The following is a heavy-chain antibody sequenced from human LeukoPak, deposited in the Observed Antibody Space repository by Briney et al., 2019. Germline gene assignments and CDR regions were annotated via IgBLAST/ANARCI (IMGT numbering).Heavy chain of an antibody. Sequence: PGGSLRLSCAASGFTFSSYGMHWVRQAPGKGLEWVAFIRYDGSNKYYADSVKGRFTISRDNSKNTLYLQMNSLRAEDTAVYYCAKPGIAARHFDYWGQGTLVTVPS. D-gene: IGHD6-6*01. V-gene: IGHV3-30*02. J-gene: IGHJ4*02. CDR2: IRYDGSNK. CDR1: GFTFSSYG. CDR3: AKPGIAARHFDY.